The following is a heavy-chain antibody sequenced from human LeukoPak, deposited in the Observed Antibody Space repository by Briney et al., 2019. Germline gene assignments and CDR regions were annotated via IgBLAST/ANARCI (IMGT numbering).Heavy chain of an antibody. CDR1: GFTFSSYG. J-gene: IGHJ5*02. D-gene: IGHD2-2*01. V-gene: IGHV3-30*02. CDR2: IRYDGSNK. CDR3: ARDHLKRSSTRCGWFDP. Sequence: PGGPLRLSCAASGFTFSSYGMHWVRQAPGKGLEWVAFIRYDGSNKYYADYVKGRFTISRDNSKNTLYLQMNSLRAEDTALYYCARDHLKRSSTRCGWFDPSGQGTLVTVSS.